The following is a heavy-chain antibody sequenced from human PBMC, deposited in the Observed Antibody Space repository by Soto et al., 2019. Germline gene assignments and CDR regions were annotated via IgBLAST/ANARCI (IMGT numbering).Heavy chain of an antibody. J-gene: IGHJ2*01. CDR2: ISGSGGST. CDR3: AKRKVATISKGSYWYFDL. D-gene: IGHD5-12*01. V-gene: IGHV3-23*01. Sequence: GGSLRLSCAASGFTFSSYAMSWVRQAPGKGLEWVSAISGSGGSTYYADSVKGRFTISRDNSKNTLYLQMNSLRAEDTAVYYCAKRKVATISKGSYWYFDLWGRSTLVTVSS. CDR1: GFTFSSYA.